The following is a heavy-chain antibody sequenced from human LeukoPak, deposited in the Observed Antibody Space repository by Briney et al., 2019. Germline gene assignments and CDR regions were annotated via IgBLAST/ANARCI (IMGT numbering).Heavy chain of an antibody. CDR2: INTNTGNP. Sequence: ASVKVSCKASGYTFTSYAMNWVRQAPGQGLEWMGWINTNTGNPTYAQGFTGRFVFSLDTSVSTAYLQISSLKAEATAVYYCARVGGYYDSSGYPFWGQGTLVTVSS. V-gene: IGHV7-4-1*02. CDR3: ARVGGYYDSSGYPF. J-gene: IGHJ4*02. D-gene: IGHD3-22*01. CDR1: GYTFTSYA.